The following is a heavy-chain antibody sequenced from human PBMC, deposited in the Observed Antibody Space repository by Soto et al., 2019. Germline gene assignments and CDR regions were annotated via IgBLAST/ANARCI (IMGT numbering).Heavy chain of an antibody. V-gene: IGHV5-51*01. CDR2: IYPGDSDT. CDR1: GYSFTSYW. Sequence: PVESLKSSGEGPGYSFTSYWSGRVRQKPRKGLEWIGIIYPGDSDTRYSPSFQGQVTISADKSISTAYLQWSSLKASDTAMYYCARRGEYGDYEFNWFDPWGQGTLVTVS. D-gene: IGHD4-17*01. CDR3: ARRGEYGDYEFNWFDP. J-gene: IGHJ5*02.